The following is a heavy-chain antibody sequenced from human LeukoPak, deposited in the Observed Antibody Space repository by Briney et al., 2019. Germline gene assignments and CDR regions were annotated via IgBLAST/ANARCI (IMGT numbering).Heavy chain of an antibody. Sequence: PGGSLRPSCAASGFTFSSYGMHWVRQAPGKGLEWVAVISYDGSNKYYADSVKGRFTISRDNSKNTLYLQMNSLRAEDTAVYYCAKGLGESPVSGNWGQGTLVTVSS. D-gene: IGHD3-10*01. CDR2: ISYDGSNK. CDR3: AKGLGESPVSGN. V-gene: IGHV3-30*18. J-gene: IGHJ4*02. CDR1: GFTFSSYG.